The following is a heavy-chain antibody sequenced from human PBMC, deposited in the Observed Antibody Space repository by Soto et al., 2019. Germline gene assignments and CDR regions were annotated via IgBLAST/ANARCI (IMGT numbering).Heavy chain of an antibody. Sequence: QVQLVQSGAEVKKPGSSVKVSCKASGGTFSSYTISWVRQAPGQGLEWMGRIIPILGIANYAQKFQGRVTITADKSTSTAYMERSSLRSEDTAVYYCAMGYCSSTSCYRPRYGMDVWGQGTTVTVSS. CDR3: AMGYCSSTSCYRPRYGMDV. D-gene: IGHD2-2*01. J-gene: IGHJ6*02. CDR2: IIPILGIA. CDR1: GGTFSSYT. V-gene: IGHV1-69*02.